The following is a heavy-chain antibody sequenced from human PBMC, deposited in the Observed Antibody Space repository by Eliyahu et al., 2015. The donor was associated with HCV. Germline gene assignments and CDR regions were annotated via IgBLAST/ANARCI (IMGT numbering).Heavy chain of an antibody. V-gene: IGHV3-23*01. CDR2: ITGTGGNG. D-gene: IGHD1-26*01. CDR1: XFTLSTYA. Sequence: EVQLQXSGGGLVPPGESLRLSXAXSXFTLSTYAMXWVRQAPGKGLEWVASITGTGGNGYYAVPVKDRFTISRDNSKNTLYLQMDSLRAEDTALYYCAKREGGAYYRGWIDYWGQGTLVHRLL. CDR3: AKREGGAYYRGWIDY. J-gene: IGHJ4*02.